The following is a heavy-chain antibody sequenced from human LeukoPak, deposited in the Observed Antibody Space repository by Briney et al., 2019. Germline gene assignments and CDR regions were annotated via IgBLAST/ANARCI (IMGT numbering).Heavy chain of an antibody. CDR3: ARQGAVQQWQLQQPPSNWFGP. CDR1: GDSVSSNSAA. D-gene: IGHD6-19*01. J-gene: IGHJ5*02. CDR2: TYYRSKWYN. Sequence: SQTLSLTCAISGDSVSSNSAAWNWIRQSPSRGLEWLGRTYYRSKWYNDYAVSVKSRITINPDTSKNQFSLQLNSVTPEDTAVYYCARQGAVQQWQLQQPPSNWFGPWGQGTLVTVSS. V-gene: IGHV6-1*01.